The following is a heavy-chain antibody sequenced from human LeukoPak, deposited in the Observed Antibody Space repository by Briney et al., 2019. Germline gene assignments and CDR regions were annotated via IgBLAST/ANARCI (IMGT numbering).Heavy chain of an antibody. CDR3: ARGVDDYGDYAYFDY. CDR1: GFTFSSYA. D-gene: IGHD4-17*01. V-gene: IGHV4-34*01. Sequence: GSLRLSCAASGFTFSSYAMTWVRQAPGKGLEWIGEINHSGSTNYNPSLKSRVTISVDTSKNQFSLKLSSVTAADTAVYYCARGVDDYGDYAYFDYWGQGTLVTVSS. CDR2: INHSGST. J-gene: IGHJ4*02.